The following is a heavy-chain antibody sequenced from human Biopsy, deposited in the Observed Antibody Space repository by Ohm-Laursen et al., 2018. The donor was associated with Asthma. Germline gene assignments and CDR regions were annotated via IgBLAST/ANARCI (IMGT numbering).Heavy chain of an antibody. V-gene: IGHV4-30-4*02. D-gene: IGHD5-12*01. J-gene: IGHJ5*02. CDR1: GASIKTDDHY. CDR3: ARASVATSSNWFDP. Sequence: PSDTLSLTCTVSGASIKTDDHYWSWLRQPPGKGLEWFGFIHCSGSTSYNPSLKGGVTISVDTSKNQFSLKLSSVTAADAAVYYCARASVATSSNWFDPWGQGTLVTVSS. CDR2: IHCSGST.